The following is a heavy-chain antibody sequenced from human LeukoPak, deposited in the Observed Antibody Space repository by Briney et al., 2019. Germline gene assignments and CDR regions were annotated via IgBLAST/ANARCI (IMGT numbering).Heavy chain of an antibody. D-gene: IGHD2-15*01. Sequence: ASVNVSCKASGYTFTGYYMHWVRQASGQGREWMGWINANSGGRNYAQKFQGRVTMTSDTSISTAYMELSRLRSDDTAVYYCARDRGVVVVAASDAFDIWGQGTMVTVSS. V-gene: IGHV1-2*02. CDR2: INANSGGR. CDR1: GYTFTGYY. CDR3: ARDRGVVVVAASDAFDI. J-gene: IGHJ3*02.